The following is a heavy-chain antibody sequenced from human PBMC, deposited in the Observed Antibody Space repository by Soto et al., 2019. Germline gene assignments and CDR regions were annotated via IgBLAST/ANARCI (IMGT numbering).Heavy chain of an antibody. CDR3: AGIFDYANYKFEY. V-gene: IGHV4-4*02. D-gene: IGHD4-17*01. Sequence: SETLSLTCAVSGGSISSRNWWSWVRQPPGKGLEWIGEIYRFGSTNYNPSLRGRVTISLDKSNNQFSLTLTSVTAAETAVYYCAGIFDYANYKFEYWGQGGLVTVSS. CDR2: IYRFGST. J-gene: IGHJ4*02. CDR1: GGSISSRNW.